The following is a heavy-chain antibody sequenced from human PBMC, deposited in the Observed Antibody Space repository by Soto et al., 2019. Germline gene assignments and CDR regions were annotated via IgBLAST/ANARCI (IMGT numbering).Heavy chain of an antibody. CDR3: ARREPSPCSGGSCYSGDPFDY. J-gene: IGHJ4*02. CDR2: IIPILGIA. V-gene: IGHV1-69*02. CDR1: GGTFSSYT. Sequence: GASVKVSCKASGGTFSSYTISWVRQAPGQGLEWMGRIIPILGIANYAQKFQGRVTITADKSTSTAYMELSSLRSEDTAVYYCARREPSPCSGGSCYSGDPFDYWGQGTLVTVSS. D-gene: IGHD2-15*01.